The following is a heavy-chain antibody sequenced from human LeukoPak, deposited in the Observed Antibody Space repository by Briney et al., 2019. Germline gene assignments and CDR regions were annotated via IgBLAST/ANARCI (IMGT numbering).Heavy chain of an antibody. CDR1: GGTFSSYA. Sequence: SVKVSCKASGGTFSSYAISWVRQAPGQGLEWMGRIIPILGIANYAQKFQGRVTMTEDTPTDTAYMELSSLRSEDTAVYYCATGKVVGATTFDYWGQGTLVTVSS. J-gene: IGHJ4*02. CDR3: ATGKVVGATTFDY. D-gene: IGHD1-26*01. V-gene: IGHV1-69*04. CDR2: IIPILGIA.